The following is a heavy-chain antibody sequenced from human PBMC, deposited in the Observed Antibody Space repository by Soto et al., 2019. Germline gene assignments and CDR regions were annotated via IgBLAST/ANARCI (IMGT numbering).Heavy chain of an antibody. CDR1: GFSFTGYY. CDR3: AREKDSDIWTVYKQAGCFDY. CDR2: INPNIGDT. V-gene: IGHV1-2*02. D-gene: IGHD3-9*01. Sequence: QVQLGQSGAEVMKPGASVKVSCRTSGFSFTGYYIHWVRQAPGQGLEGLGWINPNIGDTRYAQTFQDRVNMTRDPSIRTDYMELRGLTSDDTAVYFCAREKDSDIWTVYKQAGCFDYWGQGTLVTVSS. J-gene: IGHJ4*02.